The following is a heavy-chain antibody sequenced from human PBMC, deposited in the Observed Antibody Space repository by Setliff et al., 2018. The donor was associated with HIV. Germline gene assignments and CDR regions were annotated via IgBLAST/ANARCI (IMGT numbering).Heavy chain of an antibody. CDR2: IHISGST. J-gene: IGHJ6*03. V-gene: IGHV4-4*09. CDR1: DGSISSFY. D-gene: IGHD2-15*01. Sequence: SETLSLTCSLSDGSISSFYWTWIRQPPGKGLEWIGYIHISGSTTYNPSLKSRVSISVDTSENQFSLTLTSVTAADSAVYFCSRSTLPLSYYYIDVWGRGTTVTVSS. CDR3: SRSTLPLSYYYIDV.